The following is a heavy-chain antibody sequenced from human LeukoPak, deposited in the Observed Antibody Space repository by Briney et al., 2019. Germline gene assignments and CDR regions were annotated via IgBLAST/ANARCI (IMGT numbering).Heavy chain of an antibody. CDR2: IYTSGST. D-gene: IGHD3-22*01. CDR3: ARLAPLDYYDSSGYYGYFDY. V-gene: IGHV4-4*09. J-gene: IGHJ4*02. Sequence: PSETLSLTCTVSGGSISSYYWSWIRQPPGKGLEWIGYIYTSGSTNYNPSLKSRVTISVDTSKNQFSLKLSSVTAADTAVYYCARLAPLDYYDSSGYYGYFDYWGQGTLVTVSS. CDR1: GGSISSYY.